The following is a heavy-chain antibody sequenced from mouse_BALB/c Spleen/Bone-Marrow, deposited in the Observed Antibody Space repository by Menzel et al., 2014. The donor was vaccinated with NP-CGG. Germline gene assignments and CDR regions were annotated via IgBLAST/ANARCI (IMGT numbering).Heavy chain of an antibody. CDR2: ILPGSGST. CDR3: ARNYGSSYYWYLDV. Sequence: VQLLQSGAELMKPGASVKISCKATGYTFSSYWIDWVKQGPGHGLEWIGEILPGSGSTNYNEKFKGKATFTADTSSNTAYMQLSSLTPEDSAVYYCARNYGSSYYWYLDVWGAGTTVTVSS. CDR1: GYTFSSYW. V-gene: IGHV1-9*01. J-gene: IGHJ1*01. D-gene: IGHD1-1*01.